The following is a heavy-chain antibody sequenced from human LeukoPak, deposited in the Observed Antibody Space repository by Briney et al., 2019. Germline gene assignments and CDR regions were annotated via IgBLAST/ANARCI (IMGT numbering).Heavy chain of an antibody. V-gene: IGHV3-11*04. D-gene: IGHD6-19*01. CDR2: ISGSGSNK. Sequence: PVGSLRLSCAASGFTSSDYFMTWIRQAPGKGLEWVSYISGSGSNKYYADSVKGRFTISRDNAKSSLYLQMNSLRVEDTAVYYCATSQSSVAGIVGDWGQGTLVTVSS. CDR3: ATSQSSVAGIVGD. J-gene: IGHJ4*02. CDR1: GFTSSDYF.